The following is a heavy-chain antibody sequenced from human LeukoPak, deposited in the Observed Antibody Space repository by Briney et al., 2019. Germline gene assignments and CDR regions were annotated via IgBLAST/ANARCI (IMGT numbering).Heavy chain of an antibody. CDR1: GGTFSSYA. CDR2: IIPIFGTA. D-gene: IGHD2-2*02. Sequence: SVKVSCKASGGTFSSYAISWVRQAPGQGLEWMGGIIPIFGTANYAQKFQGRVTITTDESTSTAYMELSSLRSEDTAVYYCARSLGYCSGASCYTDAFDIWGQGTMVTVSS. V-gene: IGHV1-69*05. CDR3: ARSLGYCSGASCYTDAFDI. J-gene: IGHJ3*02.